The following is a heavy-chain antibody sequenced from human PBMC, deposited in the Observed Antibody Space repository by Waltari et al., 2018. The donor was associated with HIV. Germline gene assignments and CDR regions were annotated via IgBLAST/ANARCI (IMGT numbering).Heavy chain of an antibody. D-gene: IGHD5-12*01. CDR2: ISGSSSTI. CDR1: GFTFSSFS. CDR3: ARDGWLRSAYGMDV. V-gene: IGHV3-48*01. Sequence: EVQLVESGGGLVQPGGSLRLSCATSGFTFSSFSMNWVRQAPGKGLEFISYISGSSSTIYYADSVKGRFTISGDNARNSLYLQMNSLRAEDTAVYYCARDGWLRSAYGMDVWGQGTTVTVS. J-gene: IGHJ6*02.